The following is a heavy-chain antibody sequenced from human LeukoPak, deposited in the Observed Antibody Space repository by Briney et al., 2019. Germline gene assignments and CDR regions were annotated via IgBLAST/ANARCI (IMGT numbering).Heavy chain of an antibody. CDR3: ARALGSSSSWYWPRSFDY. D-gene: IGHD6-13*01. Sequence: ASVKVSCKGSGGTFSSYAISWVRQAPGQGLEWMGGIIPIFGTANYAQKFQGRVTITTDESTSTAYMELSSLRSEDTAVYYCARALGSSSSWYWPRSFDYWGRGTLVTVSS. CDR2: IIPIFGTA. CDR1: GGTFSSYA. J-gene: IGHJ4*02. V-gene: IGHV1-69*05.